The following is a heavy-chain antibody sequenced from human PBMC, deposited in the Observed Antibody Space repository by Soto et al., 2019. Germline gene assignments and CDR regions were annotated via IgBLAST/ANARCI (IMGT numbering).Heavy chain of an antibody. V-gene: IGHV3-74*01. Sequence: EVQLVESGGGLVQPGGSLSLSCAASGFTFSSYWMHWVRQAPGKGLVWVSRFNNDGSSTTYGDSVKGRFTISRDNAKNTRNLQMNSLRAEDTAVYYCAGHTHGSGSYFLGWGQGTLVTVSS. CDR3: AGHTHGSGSYFLG. J-gene: IGHJ4*02. CDR2: FNNDGSST. D-gene: IGHD3-10*01. CDR1: GFTFSSYW.